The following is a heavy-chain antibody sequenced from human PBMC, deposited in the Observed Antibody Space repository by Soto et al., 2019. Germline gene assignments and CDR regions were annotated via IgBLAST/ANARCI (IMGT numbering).Heavy chain of an antibody. V-gene: IGHV4-4*02. J-gene: IGHJ6*02. Sequence: TSETLSLTCAVSGGSISSSNWWSWVRQPPGKGLEWIGEIYHSGSTNYNPSLKSRVTISVDKSKNQFSLKLSSVTAADKAVYYSSRDRGGDHFWSGYYGMDVWGQRNTVTVFS. CDR2: IYHSGST. CDR3: SRDRGGDHFWSGYYGMDV. CDR1: GGSISSSNW. D-gene: IGHD3-3*02.